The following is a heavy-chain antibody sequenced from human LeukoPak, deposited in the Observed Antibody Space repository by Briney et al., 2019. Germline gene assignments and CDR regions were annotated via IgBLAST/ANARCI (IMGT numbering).Heavy chain of an antibody. V-gene: IGHV1-69*05. Sequence: ASVKVSCKASGGTFSSYAISWVRQAPGQGLEWMGRIIPIFGTANYTQKFQGRVTITTDESTSTAYMELRSLRSDDTAVYYCARDLTIFGVVTLDYYYYYMDVWGKGTTVTVSS. CDR3: ARDLTIFGVVTLDYYYYYMDV. CDR2: IIPIFGTA. CDR1: GGTFSSYA. D-gene: IGHD3-3*01. J-gene: IGHJ6*03.